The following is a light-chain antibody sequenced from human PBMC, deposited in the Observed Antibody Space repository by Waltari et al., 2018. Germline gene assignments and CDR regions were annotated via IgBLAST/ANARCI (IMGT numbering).Light chain of an antibody. Sequence: CRASQSVSRALAWYQQKPGQAPRLLIFGASNRATGIPDRFSGSGSETDFSLTISRLEPEDFAVYDCQHYVRLPATFGRGTKVEIK. J-gene: IGKJ1*01. V-gene: IGKV3-20*01. CDR3: QHYVRLPAT. CDR2: GAS. CDR1: QSVSRA.